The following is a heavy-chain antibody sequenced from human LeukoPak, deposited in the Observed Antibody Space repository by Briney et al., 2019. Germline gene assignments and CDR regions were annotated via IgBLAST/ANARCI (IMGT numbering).Heavy chain of an antibody. J-gene: IGHJ4*02. CDR2: IKQDGSEK. V-gene: IGHV3-7*01. CDR1: GLTFSSYW. CDR3: ARGGECSSTSCLWFSVVDYYFDY. D-gene: IGHD2-2*01. Sequence: GGSLRLSCAASGLTFSSYWMSWVRQAPGKGLEWVANIKQDGSEKYYVDSVKGRFTISRDNAKNSLYLQMNSLRAEDTAVYYCARGGECSSTSCLWFSVVDYYFDYWGQGTLVTVSS.